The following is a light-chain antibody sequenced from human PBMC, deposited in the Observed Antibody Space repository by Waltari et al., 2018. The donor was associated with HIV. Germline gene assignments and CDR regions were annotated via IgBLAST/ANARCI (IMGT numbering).Light chain of an antibody. CDR3: CSYAGSGTFVV. CDR1: WSDIGSYDL. V-gene: IGLV2-23*02. Sequence: QSALTQPASVSGSPGQSITLSCSGTWSDIGSYDLVSWYQHFPGKAPKRILYDVNYRPSGVSPRYSGSKSGNTASLVISGLQSEDEADYYCCSYAGSGTFVVFGGGTRLTV. J-gene: IGLJ3*02. CDR2: DVN.